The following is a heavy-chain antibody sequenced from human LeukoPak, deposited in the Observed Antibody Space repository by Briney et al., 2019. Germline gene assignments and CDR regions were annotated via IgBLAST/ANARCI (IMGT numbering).Heavy chain of an antibody. CDR3: ASDSSGYSNYFDY. V-gene: IGHV3-33*01. J-gene: IGHJ4*02. D-gene: IGHD3-22*01. CDR2: IWYDGSNK. CDR1: GFTFSSYG. Sequence: GGSLRLSCAASGFTFSSYGMHWVRRAPGKGLEWVAVIWYDGSNKYYADSVKGRFTISRDNSKNTLYLQMNSLRAEDTAVYYCASDSSGYSNYFDYWGQGTLVTVSS.